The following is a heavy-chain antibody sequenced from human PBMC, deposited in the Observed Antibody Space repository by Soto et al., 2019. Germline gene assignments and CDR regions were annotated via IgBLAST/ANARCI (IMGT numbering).Heavy chain of an antibody. CDR2: IYYTGST. D-gene: IGHD5-12*01. V-gene: IGHV4-59*08. J-gene: IGHJ4*01. Sequence: SETLSLTCTVSGGSISNYYWSWIRQPPGKGLEWIGYIYYTGSTYYNPSLGSRVTISLDMSENQFSLELSAVTAADTAMYYCVRRDNSGWNYFDSWGQGILVTVSS. CDR3: VRRDNSGWNYFDS. CDR1: GGSISNYY.